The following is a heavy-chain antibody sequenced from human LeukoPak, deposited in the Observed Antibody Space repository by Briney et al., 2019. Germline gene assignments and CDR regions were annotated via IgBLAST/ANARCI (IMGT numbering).Heavy chain of an antibody. CDR1: GYTLTELS. Sequence: ASVKVSCKVSGYTLTELSMHWVRQAPGKGLEWMGGFDPEDGETIYAQKFQGRVTMTEDTSTDTAYMELSSLRPEDTAVYYCATGLNARILNYFDYWGQEPWSPSPQ. D-gene: IGHD2-8*01. CDR3: ATGLNARILNYFDY. J-gene: IGHJ4*01. V-gene: IGHV1-24*01. CDR2: FDPEDGET.